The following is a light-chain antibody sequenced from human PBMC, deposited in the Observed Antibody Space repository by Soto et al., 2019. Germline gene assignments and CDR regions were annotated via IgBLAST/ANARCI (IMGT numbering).Light chain of an antibody. J-gene: IGKJ5*01. CDR2: DAS. CDR3: QQRSNWPIT. CDR1: QSVSSY. Sequence: EIVLTQSPATLSLSPGERATLSCRTSQSVSSYFAWYHQKPGRAPRLLIYDASNRATGIPARFIGSGSGTDFTLTISSLEPEDFAVYYCQQRSNWPITFGQGTRLEI. V-gene: IGKV3-11*01.